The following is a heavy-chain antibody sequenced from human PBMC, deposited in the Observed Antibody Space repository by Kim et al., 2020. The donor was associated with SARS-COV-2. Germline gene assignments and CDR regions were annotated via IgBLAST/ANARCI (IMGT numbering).Heavy chain of an antibody. D-gene: IGHD6-6*01. CDR2: INHSGST. CDR3: ARLPGLVHAFDI. CDR1: GGSFSGYY. J-gene: IGHJ3*02. V-gene: IGHV4-34*01. Sequence: SETLSLTCAVYGGSFSGYYWSWIRQPPGKGLEWIGEINHSGSTNYNPSLKSRVTISVDTSKNQFSLKLSSVTAADTAVYYCARLPGLVHAFDIWGQGTMVTVSS.